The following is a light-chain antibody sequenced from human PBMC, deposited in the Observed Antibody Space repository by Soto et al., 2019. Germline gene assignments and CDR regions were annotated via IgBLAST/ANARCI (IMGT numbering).Light chain of an antibody. CDR3: QQRSNWPRYT. J-gene: IGKJ2*01. CDR2: DAS. CDR1: QSVSSY. V-gene: IGKV3-11*01. Sequence: EIVLTQSPATLSLSPGERATLSCRASQSVSSYLAWYQQKPGQAPRLLIYDASNRATGIPARFSGSGSGTDFTFTIISLEPEDFAVYYCQQRSNWPRYTFGQGTKLEIK.